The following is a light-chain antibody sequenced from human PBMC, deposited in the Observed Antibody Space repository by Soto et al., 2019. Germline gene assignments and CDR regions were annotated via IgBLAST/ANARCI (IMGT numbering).Light chain of an antibody. CDR3: SSHTSSSTPYV. V-gene: IGLV2-14*02. J-gene: IGLJ1*01. CDR1: SSDVGSYNL. Sequence: QSVLTQPASVSGSPGQSITISCTGTSSDVGSYNLVSWYQQHPGKAPKLMIHDVSYRPSGVSNRFSGSKSGNTASLTISGLQAEDEADYYCSSHTSSSTPYVFGTGTKVTVL. CDR2: DVS.